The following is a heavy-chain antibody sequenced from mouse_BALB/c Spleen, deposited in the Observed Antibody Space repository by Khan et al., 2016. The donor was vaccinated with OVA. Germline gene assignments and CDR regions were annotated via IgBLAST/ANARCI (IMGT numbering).Heavy chain of an antibody. J-gene: IGHJ3*01. CDR2: INYSGNT. D-gene: IGHD2-4*01. CDR1: GYSITSEYA. V-gene: IGHV3-2*02. Sequence: EVKLLESGPGLVKPSQSLSLTCTVTGYSITSEYAWNWIRQFPGNKLEWMGYINYSGNTRFNPSLKSRTSITRDTSKNRFFLQLNSVTTEDTATYYCARKDYYDYDPFPYWGQGTLVTVSA. CDR3: ARKDYYDYDPFPY.